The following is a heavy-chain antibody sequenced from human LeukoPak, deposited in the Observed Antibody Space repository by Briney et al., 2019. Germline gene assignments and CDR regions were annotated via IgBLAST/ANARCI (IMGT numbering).Heavy chain of an antibody. CDR1: GFIFTTYT. CDR3: VGDQVDDTGYLR. Sequence: PGGSLRLSCSASGFIFTTYTMYWVRQAPGKGLEFVSVVNGNGDTTYYTDSVKGRFTISRDNPKNTLYLQMSSLRAEDTAVYYCVGDQVDDTGYLRWGQGTRVTVSA. D-gene: IGHD3-9*01. J-gene: IGHJ4*02. CDR2: VNGNGDTT. V-gene: IGHV3-64D*06.